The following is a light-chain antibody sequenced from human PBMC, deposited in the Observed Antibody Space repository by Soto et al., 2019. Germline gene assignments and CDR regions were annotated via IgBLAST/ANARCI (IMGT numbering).Light chain of an antibody. V-gene: IGKV3-15*01. CDR2: DAS. CDR3: QQYNFWPPLT. Sequence: EIVMTQSPATLSASPGERATLSCRASQSVNSNLAWYRQKPGQAPRLLISDASTRATGVPARFSGSGSGTEFTLTISSLQSEDSGIYYCQQYNFWPPLTFGGGTKVEIK. CDR1: QSVNSN. J-gene: IGKJ4*01.